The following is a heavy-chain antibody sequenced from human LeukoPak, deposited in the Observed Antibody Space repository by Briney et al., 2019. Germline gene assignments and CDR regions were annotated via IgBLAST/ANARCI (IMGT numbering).Heavy chain of an antibody. CDR2: ISAYNGNT. J-gene: IGHJ6*02. D-gene: IGHD2-15*01. CDR3: ARDTVMMVGSYYYGKDV. CDR1: GYTFNSFG. V-gene: IGHV1-18*01. Sequence: ASVKVSCKASGYTFNSFGVSWVRQAPGQGLEWMGWISAYNGNTHHPEKLQGRLTMTTDTPTSTAYMELRSLRSDDTAIYYCARDTVMMVGSYYYGKDVWGQGTTVTVSS.